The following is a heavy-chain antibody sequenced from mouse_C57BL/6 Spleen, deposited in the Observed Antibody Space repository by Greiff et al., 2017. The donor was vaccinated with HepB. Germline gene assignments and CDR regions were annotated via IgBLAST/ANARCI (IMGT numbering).Heavy chain of an antibody. CDR3: ARDSYDGYFGAY. CDR1: GFTFSSYA. V-gene: IGHV5-4*01. CDR2: ISDGGSYT. D-gene: IGHD2-3*01. J-gene: IGHJ3*01. Sequence: EVHLVESGGGLVKPGGSLKLSCAASGFTFSSYAMSWVRQTPEKRLEWVATISDGGSYTYYPDNVKGRFTISRDNAKNNLYLQMSHLKSEDTAMYYCARDSYDGYFGAYWGQGTLVTVSA.